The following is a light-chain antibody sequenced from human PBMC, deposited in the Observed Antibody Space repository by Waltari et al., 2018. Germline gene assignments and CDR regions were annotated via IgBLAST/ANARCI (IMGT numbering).Light chain of an antibody. V-gene: IGLV1-44*01. CDR2: SNN. J-gene: IGLJ2*01. Sequence: QSVLTQPPSASGTPGQRVTISCSGSSSHIGRNTVNWYQKLPGTAPKRLIYSNNQRHSRFSDGFSGSKSGTSASLAISGLQSEDEADYYYAAWDDSLNGVVFGGGTKLTVL. CDR3: AAWDDSLNGVV. CDR1: SSHIGRNT.